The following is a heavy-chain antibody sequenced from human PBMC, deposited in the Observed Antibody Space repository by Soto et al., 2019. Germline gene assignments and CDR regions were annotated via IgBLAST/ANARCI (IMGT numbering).Heavy chain of an antibody. J-gene: IGHJ4*02. V-gene: IGHV3-23*01. CDR3: AKWWGYGSGNNAAFSY. CDR1: GFTFSSYA. CDR2: ISGSGGST. Sequence: GGSLRLSCAASGFTFSSYAMSWVRQAPGKGLEWVSAISGSGGSTYYADSVKGRFTISRDNSKNTLYLQMNSLRAEDTAVYYCAKWWGYGSGNNAAFSYWGQGTLVTVSS. D-gene: IGHD3-10*01.